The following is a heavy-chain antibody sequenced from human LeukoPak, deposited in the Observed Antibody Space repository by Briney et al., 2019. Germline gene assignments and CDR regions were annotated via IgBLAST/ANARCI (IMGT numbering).Heavy chain of an antibody. V-gene: IGHV3-30*18. J-gene: IGHJ4*02. Sequence: GSLRLSCAASGFTFSSYGMHWVRQAPGKGLEWVAVISYDGSNKYYADSVKGRFTISRDNSKNTLYLQMNSLRAEDTAVYYCAKDRIGGYYFIDYWGQGTLVTVSS. CDR2: ISYDGSNK. CDR1: GFTFSSYG. D-gene: IGHD3-22*01. CDR3: AKDRIGGYYFIDY.